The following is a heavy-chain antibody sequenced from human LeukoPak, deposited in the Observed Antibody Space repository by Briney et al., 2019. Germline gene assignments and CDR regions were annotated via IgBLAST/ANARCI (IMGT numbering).Heavy chain of an antibody. D-gene: IGHD2-15*01. CDR3: ARGYCSGGSCYSFDY. V-gene: IGHV1-69*04. J-gene: IGHJ4*02. CDR1: GGTFSSYA. CDR2: IIPILGIA. Sequence: SVKVSCKASGGTFSSYAISWVRQAPGQGLEGMGRIIPILGIANYAQKFQGRVTITADKSTSTAYMELSSLRSEDTAVYYCARGYCSGGSCYSFDYWGQGTLVTVSS.